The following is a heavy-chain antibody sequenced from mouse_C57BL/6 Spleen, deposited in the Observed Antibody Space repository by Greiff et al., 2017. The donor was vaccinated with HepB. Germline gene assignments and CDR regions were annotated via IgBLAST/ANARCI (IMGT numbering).Heavy chain of an antibody. D-gene: IGHD2-4*01. V-gene: IGHV1-81*01. CDR1: GYTFTSYG. Sequence: QVQLQQSGAELARPGASVKLSCKASGYTFTSYGISWVKQRTGQGLEWIGEIYPRSGNTYYNKKFKGKAPLTADKSSSTAYMELRSLTSEDSAVYFCARRGIYYDYGGADYYAMDYWGQGTSVTVSS. CDR2: IYPRSGNT. CDR3: ARRGIYYDYGGADYYAMDY. J-gene: IGHJ4*01.